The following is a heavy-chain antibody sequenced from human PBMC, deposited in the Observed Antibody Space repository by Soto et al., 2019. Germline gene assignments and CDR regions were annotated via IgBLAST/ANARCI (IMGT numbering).Heavy chain of an antibody. J-gene: IGHJ4*02. CDR1: GGTFSSYA. Sequence: SVKVSCKASGGTFSSYAISWVRQAPGQGLEWMGGIIPIFGTANYAQKFQGRVTITADESTSTAYMELSSLRSEDTAAYYCARGYYDSSGYYPANYFDYWGQGTLVTVSS. V-gene: IGHV1-69*13. CDR3: ARGYYDSSGYYPANYFDY. CDR2: IIPIFGTA. D-gene: IGHD3-22*01.